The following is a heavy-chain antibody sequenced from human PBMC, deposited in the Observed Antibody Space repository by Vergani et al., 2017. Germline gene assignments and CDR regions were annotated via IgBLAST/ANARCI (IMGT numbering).Heavy chain of an antibody. Sequence: QVQLVQSGAEVKKPGSSVKVSCKASGGTFSSYAISWVRQAPGQGLEWMGWMNPNSGNTGYAQKFQGRVTMTRNTSISTAYMELSSLRSEDTAVYYCARVSSGSYYFYYYYGMDVWGQGTTVTVSS. CDR1: GGTFSSYA. V-gene: IGHV1-8*02. CDR3: ARVSSGSYYFYYYYGMDV. CDR2: MNPNSGNT. J-gene: IGHJ6*02. D-gene: IGHD1-26*01.